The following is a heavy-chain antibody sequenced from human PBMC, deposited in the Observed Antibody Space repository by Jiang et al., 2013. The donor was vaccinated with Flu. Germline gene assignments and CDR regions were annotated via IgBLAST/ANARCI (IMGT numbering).Heavy chain of an antibody. J-gene: IGHJ5*02. CDR2: IYYSGST. CDR1: GGSISSYY. D-gene: IGHD3-10*01. CDR3: ARTMVRGGRGWFDP. Sequence: GLVKPSETLSLTCTVSGGSISSYYWSWIRQPPGKGLEWIGYIYYSGSTNYNPSLKSRVTISVDTSKNQFSLKLSSVTAADTAVYYCARTMVRGGRGWFDPWGQGTLVTVSS. V-gene: IGHV4-59*01.